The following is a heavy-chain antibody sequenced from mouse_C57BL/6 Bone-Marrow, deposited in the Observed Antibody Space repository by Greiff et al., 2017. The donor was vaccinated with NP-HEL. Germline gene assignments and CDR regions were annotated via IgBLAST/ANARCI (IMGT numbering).Heavy chain of an antibody. J-gene: IGHJ1*03. CDR3: ARRATVVATPYWYFDV. D-gene: IGHD1-1*01. CDR1: GFSLSTSGMG. V-gene: IGHV8-12*01. Sequence: QVQLKESGPGILQSSQTLSLTCSFSGFSLSTSGMGVSWIRQPSGKGLEWLAHIYWDDDKRYNPSLKSRLTISKDTSRNQVFLKITSVDTADTATYYCARRATVVATPYWYFDVWGTGTTVTVSS. CDR2: IYWDDDK.